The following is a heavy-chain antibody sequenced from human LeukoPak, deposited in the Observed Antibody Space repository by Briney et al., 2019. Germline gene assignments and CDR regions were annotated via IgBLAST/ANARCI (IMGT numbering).Heavy chain of an antibody. CDR1: LGSLSSYY. D-gene: IGHD6-6*01. CDR3: ARLGDSTSGLSYFDY. Sequence: PSETLSLTRAVSLGSLSSYYSSCIRHPPGEGLEWIGYISYSGSTYYNPSPTSRVTISVDTSKSQFSLKLSSVTAADTAVYYCARLGDSTSGLSYFDYWGPGNLVTVSS. J-gene: IGHJ4*02. CDR2: ISYSGST. V-gene: IGHV4-59*08.